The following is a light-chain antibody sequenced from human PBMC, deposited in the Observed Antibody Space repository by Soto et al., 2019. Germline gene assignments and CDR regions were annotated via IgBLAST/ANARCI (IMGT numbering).Light chain of an antibody. CDR1: QSISSW. CDR3: QHYNSYSEA. V-gene: IGKV1-5*03. Sequence: DLQMTQSPSTLSSSLGDSVTITCRASQSISSWLAWYQQKPGKAPKLLIYKASTLKSGVPSRLSGSGSGTEFTLTISSLQPDDFATYYCQHYNSYSEAFGQGTKVDIK. CDR2: KAS. J-gene: IGKJ1*01.